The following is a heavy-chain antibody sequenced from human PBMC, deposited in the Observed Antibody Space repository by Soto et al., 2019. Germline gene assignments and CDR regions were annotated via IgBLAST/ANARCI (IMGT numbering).Heavy chain of an antibody. V-gene: IGHV1-18*01. CDR1: GYTFTSYG. CDR2: ISVYNGNT. J-gene: IGHJ4*02. Sequence: QVQLVQSGAEVKKPGASVKVSCKASGYTFTSYGLSWVRQAPGQGLEWMGWISVYNGNTKYAQTLQGRVTMTTDTATSTAYMELRSLRSDDTAVYYWARDLSYGLCDYWGQGTLVTVSS. D-gene: IGHD5-18*01. CDR3: ARDLSYGLCDY.